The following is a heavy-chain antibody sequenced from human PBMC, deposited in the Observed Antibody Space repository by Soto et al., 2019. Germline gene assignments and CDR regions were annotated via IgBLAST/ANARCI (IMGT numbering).Heavy chain of an antibody. D-gene: IGHD4-4*01. CDR2: IYYSGRT. CDR3: ARGSSNYGGPYYYYGTDV. CDR1: GVSISSYY. Sequence: SETLSLTCTVSGVSISSYYWSWIRQPPGKGLEWIGYIYYSGRTNYNPSLKSRVTISVDTSKNQFSLKLSSVTAADTAVYYCARGSSNYGGPYYYYGTDVWGKGTTCTISS. V-gene: IGHV4-59*01. J-gene: IGHJ6*04.